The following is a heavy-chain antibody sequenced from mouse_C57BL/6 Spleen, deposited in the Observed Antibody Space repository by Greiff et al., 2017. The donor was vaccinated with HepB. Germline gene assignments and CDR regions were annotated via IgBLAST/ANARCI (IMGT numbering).Heavy chain of an antibody. Sequence: EVQVVESGGDLVKPGGSLKLSCAASGFTFSSYGMSWVRQTPDKRLEWVATISSGGSYTYYPDSVKGRFTISRDNAKNTLYLQMSSLKSEDTAMYYCASPYGNYNAMDYWGQGTSVTVSS. CDR3: ASPYGNYNAMDY. CDR1: GFTFSSYG. V-gene: IGHV5-6*01. CDR2: ISSGGSYT. J-gene: IGHJ4*01. D-gene: IGHD2-10*02.